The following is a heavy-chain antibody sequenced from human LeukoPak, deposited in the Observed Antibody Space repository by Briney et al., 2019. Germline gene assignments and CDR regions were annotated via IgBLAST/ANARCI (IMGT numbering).Heavy chain of an antibody. D-gene: IGHD3-22*01. V-gene: IGHV1-2*02. J-gene: IGHJ4*02. CDR2: INPNSGGT. Sequence: ASVKVSCKASGYTFTGYYMHWVRQAPGQGLEWMGWINPNSGGTNYAQKFQGRVTMTRDKSISTAYMELSRLRSEDTAVYYCARQSGYYDSRGYYVDGLFDYWGQGTMVTVSS. CDR1: GYTFTGYY. CDR3: ARQSGYYDSRGYYVDGLFDY.